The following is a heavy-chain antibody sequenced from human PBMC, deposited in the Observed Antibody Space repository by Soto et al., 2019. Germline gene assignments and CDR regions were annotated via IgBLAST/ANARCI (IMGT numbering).Heavy chain of an antibody. CDR3: ARDVGYCSSSTCLIDH. V-gene: IGHV1-69*06. CDR1: GGTFSSYA. D-gene: IGHD2-2*01. J-gene: IGHJ4*02. Sequence: SVKVSCKASGGTFSSYAISWVRQAPGQGLEWMGGIIPIFGTANYAQKFQGRVTITADKSTSTAYMELSSLRSEDTAVYYCARDVGYCSSSTCLIDHWGQGTLVTVSS. CDR2: IIPIFGTA.